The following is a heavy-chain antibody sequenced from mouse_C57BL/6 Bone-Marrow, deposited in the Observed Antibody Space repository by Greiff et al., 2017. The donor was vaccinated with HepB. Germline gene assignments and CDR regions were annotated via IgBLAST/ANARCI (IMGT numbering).Heavy chain of an antibody. CDR3: ARLTLHYYALDY. J-gene: IGHJ4*01. Sequence: EVQLVESGGGLVKPGGSLKLSCAASGFTFSDYGMHWVRQAPEKGLEWVAYISSGSSTIYYADTVKGRFTITRDNAKNTLFLQMTSLRSEDTAVYYCARLTLHYYALDYWGKGTSVTVSS. V-gene: IGHV5-17*01. CDR2: ISSGSSTI. CDR1: GFTFSDYG. D-gene: IGHD3-2*02.